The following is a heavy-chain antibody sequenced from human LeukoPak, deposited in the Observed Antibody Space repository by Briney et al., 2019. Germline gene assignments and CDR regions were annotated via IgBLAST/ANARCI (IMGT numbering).Heavy chain of an antibody. Sequence: ASVKVSCKASGYTFTGYYMHWVRRAPGQGLEWMGRINPNSGGTNYAQKFQGRVTMTRDTSISTGYMELSRLRSDDTAVYYCARETEVFQFDYWGQGTLVTVSS. CDR3: ARETEVFQFDY. CDR2: INPNSGGT. D-gene: IGHD3-3*01. CDR1: GYTFTGYY. J-gene: IGHJ4*02. V-gene: IGHV1-2*06.